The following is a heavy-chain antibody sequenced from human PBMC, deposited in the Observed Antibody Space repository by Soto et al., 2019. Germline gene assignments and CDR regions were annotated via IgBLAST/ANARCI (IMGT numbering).Heavy chain of an antibody. CDR3: ATPARDFYGPFYQHSGLDV. D-gene: IGHD3-16*01. J-gene: IGHJ6*02. V-gene: IGHV1-69*01. Sequence: QVQLVHSGPEVKKTGSSMKVSCKASGGPFRGYGVNWVRQAPGQGLEWIGGIIPNFGAPNYAQKFQGRVSITADEVTSTVYMELKGLRSDDTAVYYCATPARDFYGPFYQHSGLDVWGQGTRLTVSS. CDR2: IIPNFGAP. CDR1: GGPFRGYG.